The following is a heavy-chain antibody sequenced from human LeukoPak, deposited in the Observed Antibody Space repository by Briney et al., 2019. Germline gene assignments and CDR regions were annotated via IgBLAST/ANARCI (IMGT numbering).Heavy chain of an antibody. CDR2: IWYDGSYK. CDR1: GFTFSTSG. D-gene: IGHD2-2*01. CDR3: ARGGSKGVVPAALYYFDY. J-gene: IGHJ4*02. V-gene: IGHV3-33*01. Sequence: GGSLRLSCAASGFTFSTSGMHCVRQAPGKGLWWVAVIWYDGSYKYYADSVKGRFTISRDNSKHTLYLQMNSLRAEDTAVYYCARGGSKGVVPAALYYFDYWGQGTLVTVSS.